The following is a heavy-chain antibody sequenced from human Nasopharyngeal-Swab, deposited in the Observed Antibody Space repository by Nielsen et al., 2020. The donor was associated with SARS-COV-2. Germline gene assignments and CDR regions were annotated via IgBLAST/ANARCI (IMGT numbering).Heavy chain of an antibody. Sequence: ASVKVSCKASGYTFTTYAMNWVRQAPGQGLEWMGWINTNTGNPTYAQGFTGRFVFSLDTSVSTAYLQISSLKAEDTAVYYCWSSTTARVLYWGQGTLVTVSS. CDR3: WSSTTARVLY. CDR2: INTNTGNP. V-gene: IGHV7-4-1*02. CDR1: GYTFTTYA. D-gene: IGHD6-6*01. J-gene: IGHJ4*02.